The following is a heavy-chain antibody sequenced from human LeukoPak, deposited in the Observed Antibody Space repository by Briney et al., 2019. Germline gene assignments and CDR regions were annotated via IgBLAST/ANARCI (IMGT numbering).Heavy chain of an antibody. CDR2: IRYDGSNK. Sequence: PGGSLRLSCAASEFTFSSYGMHWVRQAPGKGLEWVAFIRYDGSNKYYADSVKGRFTISRDNSKNTLYLQMNSLRVEDTAVYYCVRQSWDYWGQGTLVTVSS. D-gene: IGHD3-10*01. CDR3: VRQSWDY. V-gene: IGHV3-30*02. CDR1: EFTFSSYG. J-gene: IGHJ4*02.